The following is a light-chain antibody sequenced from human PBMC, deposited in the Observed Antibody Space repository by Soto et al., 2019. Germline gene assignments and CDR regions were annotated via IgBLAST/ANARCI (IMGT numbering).Light chain of an antibody. V-gene: IGKV1-9*01. CDR1: LGISTY. Sequence: DIQLTQSPSFLSASVGDRVTITCRASLGISTYLAWHQQKPGKAPKLLIYAASTLQSGVPSTFSGSGSGTEFTLTISNLQPEDFATYYCQQLKSYPLTFGGGTKVEIK. J-gene: IGKJ4*01. CDR2: AAS. CDR3: QQLKSYPLT.